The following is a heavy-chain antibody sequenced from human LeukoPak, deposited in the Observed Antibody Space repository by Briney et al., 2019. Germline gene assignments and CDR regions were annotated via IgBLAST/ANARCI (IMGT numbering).Heavy chain of an antibody. Sequence: SETLSLTCAVYGGSFSGYYWTWIRQPPGKGLEWIGEIYHTGSTNYNPSLKSRVTISVDTSKNQFSLNLSSVTAADTAVYYCARVPQLARRPYCIDVWGQGTTVTVSS. V-gene: IGHV4-34*01. D-gene: IGHD6-13*01. J-gene: IGHJ6*02. CDR1: GGSFSGYY. CDR2: IYHTGST. CDR3: ARVPQLARRPYCIDV.